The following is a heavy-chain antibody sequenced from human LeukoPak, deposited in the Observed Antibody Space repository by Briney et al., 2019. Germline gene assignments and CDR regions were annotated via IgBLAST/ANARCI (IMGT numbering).Heavy chain of an antibody. Sequence: SETLSLTCAVYGGSFSGYYWSWIRQPPGKGLEWIGEINHSGSTNYNPSLKSRVTISVDTSKNQFSLKLSSVTAADTAVYYCARSLGNFVAGDRAFDIWGQGTMVTVSS. CDR3: ARSLGNFVAGDRAFDI. CDR2: INHSGST. J-gene: IGHJ3*02. V-gene: IGHV4-34*01. CDR1: GGSFSGYY. D-gene: IGHD7-27*01.